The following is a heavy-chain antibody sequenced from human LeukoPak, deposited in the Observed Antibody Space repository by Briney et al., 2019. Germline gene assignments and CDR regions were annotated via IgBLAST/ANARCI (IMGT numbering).Heavy chain of an antibody. Sequence: PGGSLRLSCAASGFTFSSYAMTWVRQAPGEGLQWVSGISGSGTSAYYADSVRGRFTISRDNAENSVYLQMDSLRAEDTAVYYCASRRSGWPNDAFDIWGQGTMVTVTS. CDR1: GFTFSSYA. CDR3: ASRRSGWPNDAFDI. CDR2: ISGSGTSA. V-gene: IGHV3-23*01. D-gene: IGHD6-19*01. J-gene: IGHJ3*02.